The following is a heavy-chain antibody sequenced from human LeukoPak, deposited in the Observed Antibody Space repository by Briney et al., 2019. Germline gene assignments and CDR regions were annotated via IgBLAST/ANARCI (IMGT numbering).Heavy chain of an antibody. CDR2: INPNSGGT. J-gene: IGHJ6*02. V-gene: IGHV1-2*02. CDR1: GYTFTGYY. Sequence: ASVKVSCKASGYTFTGYYMHWMRQAPGQGLEWMGWINPNSGGTNYAQKFQGRVTMTRDTSISTAYMELSRLRSDDTAVYYCARAGYSSGIKRYYYYYYGMDVWGQGTTVTVSS. CDR3: ARAGYSSGIKRYYYYYYGMDV. D-gene: IGHD6-19*01.